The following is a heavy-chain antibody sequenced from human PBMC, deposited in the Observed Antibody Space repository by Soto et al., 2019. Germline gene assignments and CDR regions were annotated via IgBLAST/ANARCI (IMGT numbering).Heavy chain of an antibody. CDR1: GGSISSGGYS. J-gene: IGHJ5*02. D-gene: IGHD2-2*01. Sequence: QLQLQESGSGLVKPSQTLSLTCAVSGGSISSGGYSWSWIRQPPGKGLEWIGYIYHSGSTYYNPSLKSRVTISADRSKNQFSLKLSSVTAADTAVYYCARGDSTSCYARSCWFDPWGQGTLVTVSS. V-gene: IGHV4-30-2*01. CDR3: ARGDSTSCYARSCWFDP. CDR2: IYHSGST.